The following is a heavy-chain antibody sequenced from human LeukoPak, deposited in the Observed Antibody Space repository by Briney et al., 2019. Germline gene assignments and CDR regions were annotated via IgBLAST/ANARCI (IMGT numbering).Heavy chain of an antibody. V-gene: IGHV4-59*08. D-gene: IGHD2/OR15-2a*01. J-gene: IGHJ4*02. Sequence: SETLSLTCTVSGGSISSYYWSWIRQPPGKGLEWIGFIYYTGSTSYNPSLKSRLTISVDTSKNQFSLKLSSVTAADTAVYYCAGHHPRNTVDFWGQGTLVTVSS. CDR2: IYYTGST. CDR3: AGHHPRNTVDF. CDR1: GGSISSYY.